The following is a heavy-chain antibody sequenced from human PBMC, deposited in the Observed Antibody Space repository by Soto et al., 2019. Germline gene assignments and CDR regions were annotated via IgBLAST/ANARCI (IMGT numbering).Heavy chain of an antibody. J-gene: IGHJ4*02. CDR2: IRGSGGSR. CDR1: GFTFSSYA. CDR3: TRAQY. V-gene: IGHV3-23*01. Sequence: GGSLRLSCAASGFTFSSYATSWVRQAPGKGLEWVADIRGSGGSRNYADSVKGRFTISRDNAKNTLYLQMNSLRAEDTAVYYCTRAQYWGQGIQVTVSS.